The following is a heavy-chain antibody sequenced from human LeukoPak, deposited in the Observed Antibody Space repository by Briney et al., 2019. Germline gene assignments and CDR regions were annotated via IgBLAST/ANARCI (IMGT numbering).Heavy chain of an antibody. D-gene: IGHD6-13*01. J-gene: IGHJ4*02. CDR1: GNTFTGYY. CDR2: IDPNSGGT. V-gene: IGHV1-2*02. CDR3: ARSRSLGIAAYFDY. Sequence: ASVKVSCKASGNTFTGYYTHWVRQAPGRGLEWMGWIDPNSGGTNYAQKFQGRVTMTRDTSISTAYMELSRLRSDDTAVYYCARSRSLGIAAYFDYWGQGTLVTVSS.